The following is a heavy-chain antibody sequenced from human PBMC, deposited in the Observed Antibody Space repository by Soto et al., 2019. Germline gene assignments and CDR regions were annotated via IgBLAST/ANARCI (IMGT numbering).Heavy chain of an antibody. Sequence: QVQLVQSGAEVKKPGASVKVSCKASGYTFTSYGISWVRQAPGQGLEWMGWISAYNGNTNYAQKLQGRVTMTTDTCTSTGYMELRSLRSDDTAVYYCARAKRLSLGGSYLGGFDYWGQGTLVTVSS. D-gene: IGHD1-26*01. CDR3: ARAKRLSLGGSYLGGFDY. CDR2: ISAYNGNT. CDR1: GYTFTSYG. J-gene: IGHJ4*02. V-gene: IGHV1-18*01.